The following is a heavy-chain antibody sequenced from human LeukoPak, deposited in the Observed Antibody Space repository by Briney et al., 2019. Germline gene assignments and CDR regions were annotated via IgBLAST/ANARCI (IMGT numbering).Heavy chain of an antibody. D-gene: IGHD3-3*01. J-gene: IGHJ3*02. CDR1: GFTFDDYA. CDR3: AKVVEPDYDLHDAFDI. V-gene: IGHV3-9*01. CDR2: ISWNSGSI. Sequence: GGSLRLSCAASGFTFDDYAMHWVRQAPGKGLEWVSGISWNSGSIGYADSVKGRFTISRDNAKNSLYLQMNSLRAEDTALYYCAKVVEPDYDLHDAFDIWGQGIMVTVSS.